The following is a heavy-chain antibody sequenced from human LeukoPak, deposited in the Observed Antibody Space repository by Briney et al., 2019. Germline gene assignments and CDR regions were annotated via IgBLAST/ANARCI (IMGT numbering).Heavy chain of an antibody. D-gene: IGHD3-10*01. CDR2: IYTSGST. Sequence: PSETLSLTCTVSGGSISSYYWSWIRQPAGKGLEWVGRIYTSGSTNYNPSLKSRVTMSVDTSKNQFSLKLSSVTAANTAVYYCARGNMVRASDYYYMDVWGKGTTVTVSS. V-gene: IGHV4-4*07. CDR1: GGSISSYY. J-gene: IGHJ6*03. CDR3: ARGNMVRASDYYYMDV.